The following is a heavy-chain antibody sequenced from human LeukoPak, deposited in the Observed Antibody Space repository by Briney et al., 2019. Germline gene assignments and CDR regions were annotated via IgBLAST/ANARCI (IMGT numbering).Heavy chain of an antibody. J-gene: IGHJ4*02. D-gene: IGHD3-22*01. V-gene: IGHV1-2*02. CDR1: GYTFTGYY. CDR3: ARNGDATYYYDSSGYYYYDY. CDR2: INPNSGGT. Sequence: GASVKVSCKASGYTFTGYYMHWVRQAPGQGLEWMGWINPNSGGTNYAQKFQGRVTMTRDTSISTAYMELSRLRSDDTAVYYCARNGDATYYYDSSGYYYYDYWGQGTLVTVSS.